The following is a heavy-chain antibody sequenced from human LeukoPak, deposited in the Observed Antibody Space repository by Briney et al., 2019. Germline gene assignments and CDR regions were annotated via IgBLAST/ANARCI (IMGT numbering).Heavy chain of an antibody. CDR2: INHSGST. CDR3: ARVSRRYYDVLTGFDY. CDR1: GGSFSGYY. Sequence: KSSETLSLTCAVYGGSFSGYYWSWIRQPPGKGLEWIGEINHSGSTNYNPSLKSRVTISVDTSKNQFSLKLSSVTAADTAVYYCARVSRRYYDVLTGFDYWGQGTLVTVSS. D-gene: IGHD3-9*01. V-gene: IGHV4-34*01. J-gene: IGHJ4*02.